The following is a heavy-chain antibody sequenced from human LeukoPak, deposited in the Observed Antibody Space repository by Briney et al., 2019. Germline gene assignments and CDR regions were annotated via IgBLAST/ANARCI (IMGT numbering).Heavy chain of an antibody. CDR2: INIGGTNT. J-gene: IGHJ5*02. Sequence: SGGSLRLSCAVSGFTFNDYYMSWIRQAPGKGLEWLSYINIGGTNTHYADSVKGRSTISRDNAKKSLYLEMNNLRAEDTAVYYCATDGAGFDSWGQGVLVTVSS. CDR3: ATDGAGFDS. CDR1: GFTFNDYY. V-gene: IGHV3-11*01.